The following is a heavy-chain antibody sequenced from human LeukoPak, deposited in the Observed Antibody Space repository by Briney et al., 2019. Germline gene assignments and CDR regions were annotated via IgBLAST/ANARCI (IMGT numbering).Heavy chain of an antibody. CDR1: GFTFSDYG. J-gene: IGHJ4*02. CDR2: IGSSSTYI. V-gene: IGHV3-21*01. Sequence: GGSLRLSCAASGFTFSDYGMHWVRQPPGKGLEWVSSIGSSSTYIYYTDSAKGRFTISRDNAKNSLYLQMNNLRAEDTAVYYCARGPDNYGRYDYWGQGTLVTVSS. D-gene: IGHD5-18*01. CDR3: ARGPDNYGRYDY.